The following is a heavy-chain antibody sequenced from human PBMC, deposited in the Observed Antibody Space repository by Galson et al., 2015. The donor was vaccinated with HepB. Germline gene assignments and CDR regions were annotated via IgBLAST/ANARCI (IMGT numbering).Heavy chain of an antibody. CDR3: ARGSACSGGSCYSQYYYYGMDV. D-gene: IGHD2-15*01. CDR1: GGSFSGYY. Sequence: SETLSLTCAVYGGSFSGYYWSRIRQPPGKGLEWIGEINHSGSTNYNPSLKGRVTISVDTSKNQFSLKLSSVTAADTAVYYCARGSACSGGSCYSQYYYYGMDVWGQGTTVTVSS. CDR2: INHSGST. J-gene: IGHJ6*02. V-gene: IGHV4-34*01.